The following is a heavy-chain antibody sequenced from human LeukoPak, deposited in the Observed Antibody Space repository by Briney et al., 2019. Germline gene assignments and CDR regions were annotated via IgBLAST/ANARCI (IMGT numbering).Heavy chain of an antibody. CDR2: INHSGST. D-gene: IGHD1-7*01. V-gene: IGHV4-34*01. J-gene: IGHJ3*02. CDR3: AKDPGYNWNYGVDAFDI. CDR1: GGSFSGYY. Sequence: TSETLSLTCAVYGGSFSGYYWSWIRQPPGKGLEWIGEINHSGSTNYNPSLKSRVTIPVDTSKNQFSLELSSVTAADTAVYYCAKDPGYNWNYGVDAFDIWGQGTMVTVSS.